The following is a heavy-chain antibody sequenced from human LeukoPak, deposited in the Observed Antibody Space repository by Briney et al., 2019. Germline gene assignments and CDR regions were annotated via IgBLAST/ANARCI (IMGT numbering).Heavy chain of an antibody. Sequence: GGTLRLSCVASGFTSGVYAMSWVRQAPGKGLEWVSSISSSSSYIYYADSVKGRFTISRDNAKNSLYLQMNSLRAEDTAVYYCARDPTTAKNVWGQGTTVTVSS. CDR2: ISSSSSYI. J-gene: IGHJ6*02. V-gene: IGHV3-21*01. CDR1: GFTSGVYA. CDR3: ARDPTTAKNV. D-gene: IGHD1-26*01.